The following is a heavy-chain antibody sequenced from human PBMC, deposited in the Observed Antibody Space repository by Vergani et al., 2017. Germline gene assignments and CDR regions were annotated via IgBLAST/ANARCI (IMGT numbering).Heavy chain of an antibody. CDR3: ARALPQVADAFDI. V-gene: IGHV4-30-4*01. J-gene: IGHJ3*02. CDR1: GGSISSGDYY. CDR2: IYYSGST. D-gene: IGHD5-12*01. Sequence: QVQLQESGPGLVKPSQTLSLTCTVSGGSISSGDYYWSWIRQPPGKGLEWIGYIYYSGSTYYNPSLKSRVTISGDTSKNQFSLKLSSVTAADTAVYYCARALPQVADAFDIWGQGTMVTVSS.